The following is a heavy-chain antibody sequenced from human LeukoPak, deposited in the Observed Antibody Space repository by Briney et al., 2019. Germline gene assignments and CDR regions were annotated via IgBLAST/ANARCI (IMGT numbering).Heavy chain of an antibody. CDR1: GFTFSSYS. Sequence: GGSLRLSCAASGFTFSSYSMNWVRQAPGKGLEWVSSISSSSSYIYYADSVKGRFTISRDNAKHSLYLQMNSLRAEDTAVYYCARVSVTMVRGVKDYYYYGMDVWGQGTTVTVSS. D-gene: IGHD3-10*01. CDR2: ISSSSSYI. J-gene: IGHJ6*02. CDR3: ARVSVTMVRGVKDYYYYGMDV. V-gene: IGHV3-21*01.